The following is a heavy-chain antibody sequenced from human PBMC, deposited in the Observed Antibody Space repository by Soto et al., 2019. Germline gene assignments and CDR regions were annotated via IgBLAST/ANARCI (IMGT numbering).Heavy chain of an antibody. J-gene: IGHJ4*02. CDR3: ARAKDKGMITPADY. CDR1: GFTFSNHA. D-gene: IGHD5-18*01. V-gene: IGHV3-30-3*01. CDR2: ISYDGGTQ. Sequence: QVQLVESGGAVVQPGRSLRLSCAASGFTFSNHALQWVRQAPGKGLEWVAVISYDGGTQDYADSVRGRFTISRDKSKDTVYLQMNSLRTEDTAVYFCARAKDKGMITPADYWGQGTLVTVSS.